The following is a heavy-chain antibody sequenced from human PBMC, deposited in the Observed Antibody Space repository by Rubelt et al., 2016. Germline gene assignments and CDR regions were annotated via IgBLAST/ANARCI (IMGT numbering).Heavy chain of an antibody. V-gene: IGHV1-18*01. J-gene: IGHJ4*02. CDR3: ARDPLPVRGVIMTPTH. D-gene: IGHD3-10*01. Sequence: QVQLVQSGAEVKKPGASVKVSCKASGYTVTSYGISWVRQAPGQGLEWMGWISAYNGNANYAQKLQGRVTMTHDTSTSPAYMELRSLRSDDTAVYYCARDPLPVRGVIMTPTHWGQGTLVTVSS. CDR2: ISAYNGNA. CDR1: GYTVTSYG.